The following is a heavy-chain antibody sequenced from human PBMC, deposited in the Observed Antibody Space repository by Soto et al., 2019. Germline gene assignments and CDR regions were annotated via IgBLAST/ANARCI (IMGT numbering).Heavy chain of an antibody. CDR2: IWYDGSNR. CDR3: ARATRATHEGLDY. D-gene: IGHD2-2*01. CDR1: GFTFSSYC. V-gene: IGHV3-33*01. Sequence: GGSLRLSCAASGFTFSSYCMHWVHQAPGKGLEWVAVIWYDGSNRYYADSVKDRFTISRDNSKNTLYLQMNSLRAEDTAVYYCARATRATHEGLDYWGQGTLVTVSS. J-gene: IGHJ4*02.